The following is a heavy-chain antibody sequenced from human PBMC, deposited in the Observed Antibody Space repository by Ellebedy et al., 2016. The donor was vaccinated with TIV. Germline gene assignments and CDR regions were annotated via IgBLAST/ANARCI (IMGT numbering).Heavy chain of an antibody. D-gene: IGHD6-13*01. CDR1: GGSISGYY. J-gene: IGHJ4*02. Sequence: GSLTLSCSVSGGSISGYYWSWIRQPPGKGLEWIGYMYESGNSNYNPSLQSRVSISLNTSKNQFSLKLRSVTAADTAVYFCARMERQLVSRYFDYWGQGTLVTVSS. CDR3: ARMERQLVSRYFDY. CDR2: MYESGNS. V-gene: IGHV4-59*01.